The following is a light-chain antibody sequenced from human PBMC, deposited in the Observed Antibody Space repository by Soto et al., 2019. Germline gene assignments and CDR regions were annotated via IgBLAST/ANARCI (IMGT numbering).Light chain of an antibody. Sequence: EMVLTQSPATLSLSPGERVTLSCRASRSVSSYLAWYQQQPGQAPRLLIYDASNRATGIPPRFSGSGSGTDCTLTISSLAPEDFAVYYCQQRSDWPLLTFGQGTRLEI. J-gene: IGKJ5*01. CDR2: DAS. V-gene: IGKV3-11*01. CDR1: RSVSSY. CDR3: QQRSDWPLLT.